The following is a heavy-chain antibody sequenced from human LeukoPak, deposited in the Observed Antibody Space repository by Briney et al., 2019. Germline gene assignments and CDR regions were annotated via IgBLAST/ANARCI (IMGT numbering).Heavy chain of an antibody. J-gene: IGHJ4*02. CDR1: GGSISSGGYY. D-gene: IGHD6-13*01. CDR2: IYYSGST. Sequence: PSQTLSLTCTVTGGSISSGGYYWSWIRQHPGKGLEWIGYIYYSGSTYYNPSLKSRVTISVDTSKNQFSLNLSSVTAADTAVYFCAKCSSSWYVLDYWGQGTLVTVSS. CDR3: AKCSSSWYVLDY. V-gene: IGHV4-31*03.